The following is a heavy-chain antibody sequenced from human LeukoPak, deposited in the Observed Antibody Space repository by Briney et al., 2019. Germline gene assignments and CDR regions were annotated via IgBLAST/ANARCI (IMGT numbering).Heavy chain of an antibody. J-gene: IGHJ6*03. CDR2: IYTSGST. D-gene: IGHD3-22*01. CDR1: GGSISSYY. CDR3: ARLFPDSSGYYLYYYYYMDV. Sequence: SETLSLTCTVSGGSISSYYWSWIRQPPGKGLEWIGYIYTSGSTNYHPSLKSRVTISVDTSKNQFSLKLSSVTAADTAVYYCARLFPDSSGYYLYYYYYMDVWGKGTTVTVSS. V-gene: IGHV4-4*09.